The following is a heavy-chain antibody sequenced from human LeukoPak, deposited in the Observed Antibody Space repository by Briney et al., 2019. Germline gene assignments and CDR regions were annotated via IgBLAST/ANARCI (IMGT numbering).Heavy chain of an antibody. CDR3: PREGKAITNLDY. J-gene: IGHJ4*02. D-gene: IGHD1-14*01. CDR2: IYYRGIT. V-gene: IGHV4-30-4*01. CDR1: GGSISSGDYY. Sequence: SETLSLTCTVSGGSISSGDYYWSWIRQPPGKGLEWIGYIYYRGITYYNPSLKSRVTISGETSKNQFSLKLRSVTAADTAVYYGPREGKAITNLDYWARGTWVPVSS.